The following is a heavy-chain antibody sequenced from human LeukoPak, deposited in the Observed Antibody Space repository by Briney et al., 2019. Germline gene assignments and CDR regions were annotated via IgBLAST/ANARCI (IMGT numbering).Heavy chain of an antibody. CDR3: ARDSMYYYDSSGSEV. CDR1: GYTFTSYG. Sequence: ASVKVSCKASGYTFTSYGISWVRQAPGQGLEWMGWISAYNGNTNYALKLQGRVTMTTDTSTSTAYMELRSLRSDDTAVYYCARDSMYYYDSSGSEVWGQGTLVTVSS. D-gene: IGHD3-22*01. J-gene: IGHJ4*02. CDR2: ISAYNGNT. V-gene: IGHV1-18*01.